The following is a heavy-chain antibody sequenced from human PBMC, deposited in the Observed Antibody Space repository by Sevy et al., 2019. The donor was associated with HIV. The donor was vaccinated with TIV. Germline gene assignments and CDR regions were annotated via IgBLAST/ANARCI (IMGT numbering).Heavy chain of an antibody. J-gene: IGHJ4*02. V-gene: IGHV1-24*01. CDR1: GYTLTELS. CDR2: FDPEDGET. D-gene: IGHD3-10*01. Sequence: ASVKVSCKVSGYTLTELSMHWVRQAPGKGLEWMGGFDPEDGETIYAQKFQGRVTMTEDTSTDTAYMGLSSLRSEDTAVYYCATDSMVRGLLFDYWGQGTLVTVSS. CDR3: ATDSMVRGLLFDY.